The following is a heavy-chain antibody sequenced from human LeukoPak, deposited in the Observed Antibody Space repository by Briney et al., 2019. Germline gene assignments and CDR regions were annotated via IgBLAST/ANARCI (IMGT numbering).Heavy chain of an antibody. CDR1: GFTFGTHG. CDR2: IRWDASDK. J-gene: IGHJ4*02. Sequence: SGGSLRLSCTASGFTFGTHGMHWVREAPGKGLEWLTYIRWDASDKYYADSVKGRFTISRDNSKNTLYLQMSSLSAVDTALYYCAKDSNWAIDNWGQGTLVTVSS. CDR3: AKDSNWAIDN. D-gene: IGHD4-11*01. V-gene: IGHV3-30*02.